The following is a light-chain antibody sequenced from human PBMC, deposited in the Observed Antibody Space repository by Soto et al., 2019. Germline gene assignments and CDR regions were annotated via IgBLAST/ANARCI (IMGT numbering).Light chain of an antibody. CDR3: SSYTSSSTPYV. V-gene: IGLV2-14*01. CDR1: SSDVGSYNY. J-gene: IGLJ1*01. Sequence: QSVLTQPASVSGSPGQSITISCTGTSSDVGSYNYVSWYQQHPVKAPKLMIYDVTNRPSGVSDRFSGSKSGNTASLTISGLQAEDEADYYCSSYTSSSTPYVFGTATKVTV. CDR2: DVT.